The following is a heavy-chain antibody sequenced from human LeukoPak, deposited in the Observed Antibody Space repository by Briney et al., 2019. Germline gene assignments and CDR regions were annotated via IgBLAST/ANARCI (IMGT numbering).Heavy chain of an antibody. D-gene: IGHD7-27*01. CDR3: ARDRLLTGEA. J-gene: IGHJ4*02. CDR1: GFTVSSNY. Sequence: GGSLRLSCAPSGFTVSSNYMSWVRQAPGKGLGCSRVISSGGRTYPAESVKGRFTISRDTSKTSLYLQMNSLRAEDTAVYYCARDRLLTGEAWGQGTLVTVSP. CDR2: ISSGGRT. V-gene: IGHV3-53*01.